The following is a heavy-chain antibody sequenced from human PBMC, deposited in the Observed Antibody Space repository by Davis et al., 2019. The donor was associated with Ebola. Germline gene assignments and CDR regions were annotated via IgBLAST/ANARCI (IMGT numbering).Heavy chain of an antibody. CDR1: GITFGTYV. D-gene: IGHD2-2*01. J-gene: IGHJ4*02. CDR2: ISSSGDS. Sequence: PGGSLRLSCAASGITFGTYVMTWVRQVLGRGLEWVSSISSSGDSYYTNSVKGRFTISRDDSENTLYLQMNSLRAEDTAVYYCAKDRRDIVVVPAAKSLDDWGQGTLVTVSS. V-gene: IGHV3-23*01. CDR3: AKDRRDIVVVPAAKSLDD.